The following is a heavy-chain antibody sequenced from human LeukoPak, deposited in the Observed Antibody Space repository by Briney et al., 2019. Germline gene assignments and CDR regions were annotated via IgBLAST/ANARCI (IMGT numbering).Heavy chain of an antibody. CDR3: ARDGDKYSSGPNDY. V-gene: IGHV1-18*01. D-gene: IGHD6-19*01. CDR2: ISTYNGNT. J-gene: IGHJ4*02. CDR1: GYTFTSYG. Sequence: ASVKVSCKASGYTFTSYGISWVRQAPGQGLEWMGWISTYNGNTNYAQKLQGRVTMTRDTSISTAYMELSRLRSDDTAVYYCARDGDKYSSGPNDYWGQGTLVTVSS.